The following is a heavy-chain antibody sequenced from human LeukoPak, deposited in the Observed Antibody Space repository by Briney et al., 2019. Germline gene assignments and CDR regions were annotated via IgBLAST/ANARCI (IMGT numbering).Heavy chain of an antibody. D-gene: IGHD4-17*01. V-gene: IGHV3-23*01. J-gene: IGHJ5*02. CDR1: GFTFSSYA. CDR3: AKDGGDYGERKVWYNWFDP. CDR2: ISGSGGST. Sequence: GGSLRRSCAASGFTFSSYAMSWVRQAPGKGLEWVSAISGSGGSTYYADSVKGRFTISRDNSKNTLYLQMNSLRAEDTAVYYCAKDGGDYGERKVWYNWFDPWGQGTLVTVSS.